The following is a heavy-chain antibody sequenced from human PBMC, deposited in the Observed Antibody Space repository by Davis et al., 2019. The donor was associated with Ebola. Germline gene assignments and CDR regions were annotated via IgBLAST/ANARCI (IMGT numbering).Heavy chain of an antibody. J-gene: IGHJ4*02. CDR3: ASRSE. D-gene: IGHD3-10*01. CDR2: ISYDGSNK. Sequence: GESLKISCAASGFTFSSYAMHWVRQAPGKGLEWVAVISYDGSNKYYADSVKGRFTISRDNSKNTLYLQMNSLRAEDTAVYYCASRSEWGQGTLVTVSS. V-gene: IGHV3-30-3*01. CDR1: GFTFSSYA.